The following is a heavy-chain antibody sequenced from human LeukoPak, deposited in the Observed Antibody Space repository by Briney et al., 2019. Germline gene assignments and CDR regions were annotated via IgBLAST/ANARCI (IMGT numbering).Heavy chain of an antibody. CDR3: ARAKPYSSSSLDY. CDR2: INSDGSST. D-gene: IGHD6-6*01. Sequence: GGSLRLSCAASGFTFSSYWMHWVRQAPGKELVWVSRINSDGSSTYYADSVKGRFTFSRDNAKNTLYLQMNSLRDEATAVYYCARAKPYSSSSLDYWGQGTLVTVSS. CDR1: GFTFSSYW. J-gene: IGHJ4*02. V-gene: IGHV3-74*01.